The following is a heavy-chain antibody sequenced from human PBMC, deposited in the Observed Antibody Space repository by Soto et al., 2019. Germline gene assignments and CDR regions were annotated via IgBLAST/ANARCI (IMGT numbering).Heavy chain of an antibody. CDR3: ARPPGYISDWYYFDL. V-gene: IGHV3-73*01. J-gene: IGHJ4*02. CDR2: IRSKANSYAT. D-gene: IGHD3-9*01. CDR1: GFTFSFYW. Sequence: GGSLRLSCAASGFTFSFYWMSWVRQASGKGLEWVGRIRSKANSYATAYAASVKGRFTISRDDSKNTAYLQMNSLKTEDTAVYYCARPPGYISDWYYFDLWGQGT.